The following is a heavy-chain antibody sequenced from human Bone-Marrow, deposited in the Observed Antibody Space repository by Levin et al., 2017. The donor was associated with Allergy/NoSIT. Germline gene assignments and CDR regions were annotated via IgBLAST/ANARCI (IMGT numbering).Heavy chain of an antibody. CDR3: ARDLMRRGIVDPDAFDI. CDR1: GFTFSNYG. D-gene: IGHD1-26*01. V-gene: IGHV3-23*01. Sequence: PGESLKISCAASGFTFSNYGMNWVRQAPGKGLEWVSVISGSGDTTYYADSVKGRFTISRDNSKNTLYVQMNSLRVEDTAVYYCARDLMRRGIVDPDAFDIWGQGTKVTVSS. CDR2: ISGSGDTT. J-gene: IGHJ3*02.